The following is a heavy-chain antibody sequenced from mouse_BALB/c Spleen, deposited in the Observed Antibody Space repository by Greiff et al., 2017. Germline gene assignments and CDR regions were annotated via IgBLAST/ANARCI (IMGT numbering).Heavy chain of an antibody. V-gene: IGHV5-6-3*01. D-gene: IGHD2-14*01. CDR2: INSNGGST. J-gene: IGHJ4*01. CDR1: GFTFSSYG. Sequence: EVKLVESGGGLVQPGGSLKLSCAASGFTFSSYGMSWVRQTPDKRLELVATINSNGGSTYYPDSVKGRFTISRDNAKNTLYLQMSSLKSEDTAMYYCARGVRRNYYAMDYWGQGTSVTGSS. CDR3: ARGVRRNYYAMDY.